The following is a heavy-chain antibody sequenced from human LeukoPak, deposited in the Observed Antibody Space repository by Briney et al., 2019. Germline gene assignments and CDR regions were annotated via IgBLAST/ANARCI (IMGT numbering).Heavy chain of an antibody. J-gene: IGHJ6*02. CDR2: ISYDGSNK. CDR1: GFTFSSYG. CDR3: AREVYYYYGMDV. Sequence: GGSLRLSCAASGFTFSSYGMHWVRQAPGKGLEWVAVISYDGSNKYYADSVKGRFTISRDNSKNTLYLQMNSLRAEDTAVYYCAREVYYYYGMDVWGQGTTVTVSS. V-gene: IGHV3-30*03.